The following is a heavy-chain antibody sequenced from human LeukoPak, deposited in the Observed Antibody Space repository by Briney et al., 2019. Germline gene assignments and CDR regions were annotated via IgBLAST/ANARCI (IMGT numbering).Heavy chain of an antibody. CDR3: ARGPLGELLLLYYFDY. CDR1: GGSISSGDYY. CDR2: IYYSGST. J-gene: IGHJ4*02. Sequence: PSETLSLTCTVSGGSISSGDYYWSWIRQPPGKGLEWIGYIYYSGSTYYNPSLKSRVTISVDRSKNQFSLKLSSVTAADTAVYYCARGPLGELLLLYYFDYWGQGTLVTVSS. V-gene: IGHV4-30-4*01. D-gene: IGHD1-26*01.